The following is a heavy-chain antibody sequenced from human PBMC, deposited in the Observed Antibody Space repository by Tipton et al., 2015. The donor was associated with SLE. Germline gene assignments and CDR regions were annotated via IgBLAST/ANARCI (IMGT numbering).Heavy chain of an antibody. J-gene: IGHJ6*02. CDR1: GFNFGSYA. Sequence: FLRLSCAASGFNFGSYAMSWVRQAPGKGLEWVAVISGSGTTTHYADSVKGRLTVSRDNSKNTLFLQMHSPRADDTAVYYCAKEVLDSTSWSVYYYYGMDVWGQGTTVTVSS. CDR3: AKEVLDSTSWSVYYYYGMDV. V-gene: IGHV3-23*01. D-gene: IGHD6-13*01. CDR2: ISGSGTTT.